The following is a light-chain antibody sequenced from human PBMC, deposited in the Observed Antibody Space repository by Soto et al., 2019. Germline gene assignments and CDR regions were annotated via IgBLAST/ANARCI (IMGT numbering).Light chain of an antibody. J-gene: IGKJ5*01. CDR1: QTIGNY. CDR3: QQSSSAPIT. V-gene: IGKV1-39*01. CDR2: KTS. Sequence: DIQLTQSPSSLSVSVGDRVTITCRASQTIGNYVNWYQQKQGKAPKVLIYKTSTLQSGVPSRFRGSGSGTDFTLTVDSLQPEDVSTYYCQQSSSAPITFGQGTRLDIK.